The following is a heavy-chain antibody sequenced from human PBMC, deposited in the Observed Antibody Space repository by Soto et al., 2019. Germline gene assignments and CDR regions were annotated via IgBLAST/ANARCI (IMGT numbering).Heavy chain of an antibody. J-gene: IGHJ3*02. V-gene: IGHV4-4*02. CDR3: ATVILGYCSSTSCYAFDI. CDR2: IYHSGST. CDR1: GGSISSSNW. Sequence: SETLSLTCAVSGGSISSSNWWSWVRQPPGKGLEWIGEIYHSGSTNYNPSLKSRVTISVDKSKNLFSLKLSSVTAADTAVYYCATVILGYCSSTSCYAFDIWGQGTMVTVSS. D-gene: IGHD2-2*01.